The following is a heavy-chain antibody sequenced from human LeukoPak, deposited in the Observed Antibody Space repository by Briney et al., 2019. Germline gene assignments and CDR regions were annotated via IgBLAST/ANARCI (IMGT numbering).Heavy chain of an antibody. CDR2: INPNSGGT. CDR3: AVAPGDY. V-gene: IGHV1-2*02. D-gene: IGHD2-21*01. CDR1: GYTFTGNY. Sequence: GASVKVSCKASGYTFTGNYMHWVRQAPGQGLEWMGWINPNSGGTNYAQKFQGRVTLTRDTSISTVYMELSTLTSDDTALYYCAVAPGDYWGQGTLVSVSA. J-gene: IGHJ4*02.